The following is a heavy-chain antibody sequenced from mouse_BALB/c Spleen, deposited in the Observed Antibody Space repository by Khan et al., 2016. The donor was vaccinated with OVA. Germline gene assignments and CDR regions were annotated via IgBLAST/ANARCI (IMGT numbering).Heavy chain of an antibody. V-gene: IGHV3-2*02. CDR2: ISYSGRT. CDR1: GYSITSGYA. Sequence: QLQESGPGLVKPSQSLSLTCTVTGYSITSGYAWNWIRQFPGNKLEWMGYISYSGRTSYNPSLKSRISITRDTSKNQFFLQLNSVTTEDTATYYCARSVTITTVVATDFDYWGQGTTLTVSS. J-gene: IGHJ2*01. CDR3: ARSVTITTVVATDFDY. D-gene: IGHD1-1*01.